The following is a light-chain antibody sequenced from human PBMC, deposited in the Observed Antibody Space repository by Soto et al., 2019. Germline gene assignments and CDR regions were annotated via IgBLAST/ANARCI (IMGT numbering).Light chain of an antibody. V-gene: IGKV3-20*01. CDR3: QQYGRSPPFA. Sequence: EIVLTQSPGTLSLSPGERATLSCRASQSVSSNYIAWYQQNPGQAPRLLIYGASTRATGIPDRFSGSGSGTDFTLTISRLEPEDFAVYFCQQYGRSPPFAFGQGTEVEIK. J-gene: IGKJ2*01. CDR2: GAS. CDR1: QSVSSNY.